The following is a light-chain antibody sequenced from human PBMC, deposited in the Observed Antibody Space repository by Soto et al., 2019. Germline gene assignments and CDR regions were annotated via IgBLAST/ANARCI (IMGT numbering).Light chain of an antibody. CDR1: QSISNH. CDR3: QHYNSYPEA. V-gene: IGKV1-39*01. J-gene: IGKJ1*01. CDR2: AAS. Sequence: DIQMTQSPSSLSASVEDRVIITCRASQSISNHLNWYQQKPGKAPKLLIFAASSLQSGVPSRFSGSGSGTDFTLTISSLQPDDFATYYCQHYNSYPEAFGQGTKVDIK.